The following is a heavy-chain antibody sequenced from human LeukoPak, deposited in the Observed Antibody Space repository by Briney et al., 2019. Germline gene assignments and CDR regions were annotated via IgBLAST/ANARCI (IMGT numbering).Heavy chain of an antibody. D-gene: IGHD6-13*01. CDR1: GGSISSGGYS. CDR2: IYYSGST. J-gene: IGHJ4*02. Sequence: PSQTLSLTCAVSGGSISSGGYSWSWIRQPPGKGLEWIGYIYYSGSTYYNPSLKSRVTISVDTSKNQFSLKLSSVTAADTAVYYCARGGGIEQQLGSDYWGQGTLVTVSS. V-gene: IGHV4-30-4*07. CDR3: ARGGGIEQQLGSDY.